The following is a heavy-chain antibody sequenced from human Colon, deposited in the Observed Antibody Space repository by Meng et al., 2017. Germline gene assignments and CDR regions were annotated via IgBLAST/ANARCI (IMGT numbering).Heavy chain of an antibody. CDR2: IHPTGST. Sequence: QVQQSGAVQLKASLTLSLAWSAYRWSFSYYDWCSVRHHPGKGLEWIGEIHPTGSTSCNPYVKSRVCISVETSKNQFSLKVSPVTAADTVMYDCARGMDKAKTGYWGQGTLVTVSS. V-gene: IGHV4-34*02. CDR3: ARGMDKAKTGY. J-gene: IGHJ4*02. D-gene: IGHD5-18*01. CDR1: RWSFSYYD.